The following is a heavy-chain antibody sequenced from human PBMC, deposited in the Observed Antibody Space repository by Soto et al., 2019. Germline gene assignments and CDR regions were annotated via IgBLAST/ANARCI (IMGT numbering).Heavy chain of an antibody. CDR3: AKVTIRPYYFDY. V-gene: IGHV3-23*01. CDR1: GFIFNNYA. CDR2: ISASGVST. Sequence: EVQLLDSGGGLAQPGGSLRVSCAASGFIFNNYAMNWVRQAPGEGLQWVAGISASGVSTYYEDSVKGRFIISRDNSKNTLFLQMNSLRAEDTAIYYCAKVTIRPYYFDYWGLGTLVTVSS. J-gene: IGHJ4*02. D-gene: IGHD1-1*01.